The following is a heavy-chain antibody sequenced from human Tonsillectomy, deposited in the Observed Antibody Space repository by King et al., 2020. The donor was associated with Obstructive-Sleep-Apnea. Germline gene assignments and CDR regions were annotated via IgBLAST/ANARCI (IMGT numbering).Heavy chain of an antibody. CDR2: IYYSGST. D-gene: IGHD4-17*01. CDR1: GGSISSGDYY. Sequence: QLQESGPGLVKPSQTLSLTCTVSGGSISSGDYYWSWIRQPPGKGLEWIGYIYYSGSTYYNPSLKSRGTRSVDTSKNQFSLKLSSVTAADTAVYYCARVETVTTGSIAYWGQGTLVTVSS. CDR3: ARVETVTTGSIAY. V-gene: IGHV4-30-4*01. J-gene: IGHJ4*02.